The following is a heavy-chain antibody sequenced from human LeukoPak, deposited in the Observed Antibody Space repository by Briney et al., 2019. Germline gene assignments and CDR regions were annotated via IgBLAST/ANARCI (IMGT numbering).Heavy chain of an antibody. V-gene: IGHV1-18*01. Sequence: ASVKVSCKASGYTFTSYGISWVRQAPGQGLEWMGWISAYNGNTNCAQKLQGRVTMTTDTSTSTAYMELRSLRSDDTAVYYCARDLDYDSSGYYLSSWFDPWGQGTLVTVSS. D-gene: IGHD3-22*01. J-gene: IGHJ5*02. CDR3: ARDLDYDSSGYYLSSWFDP. CDR1: GYTFTSYG. CDR2: ISAYNGNT.